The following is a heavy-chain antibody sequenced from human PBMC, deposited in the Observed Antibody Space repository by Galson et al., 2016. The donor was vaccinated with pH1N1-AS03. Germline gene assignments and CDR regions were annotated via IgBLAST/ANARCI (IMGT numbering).Heavy chain of an antibody. V-gene: IGHV4-59*11. CDR1: GASIKSHY. Sequence: TCTVSGASIKSHYWSWIRQPPGKGLEWIGYIQYSATTSYNPSLQSRVTISQDTAKNQFSLKVHSVTAADTAVYYCAKDAVRGGGFDPWGQGTLVTVSS. CDR3: AKDAVRGGGFDP. D-gene: IGHD2-15*01. CDR2: IQYSATT. J-gene: IGHJ5*02.